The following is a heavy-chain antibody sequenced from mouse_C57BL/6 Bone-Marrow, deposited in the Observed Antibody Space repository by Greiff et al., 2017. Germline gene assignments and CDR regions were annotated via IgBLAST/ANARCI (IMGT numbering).Heavy chain of an antibody. D-gene: IGHD1-1*01. J-gene: IGHJ1*03. CDR1: GYNIKDDY. Sequence: VQLQQSGAELVRPGASVKLSCTASGYNIKDDYMHWVKQRPEQGLEWIGWIDPENGDTEYASKFQGKATMTADTSSNTAYLQLSSLTSEDTAVYYCTTGAFITTVVAPSRWYFDVWGTGTTVTVSS. CDR3: TTGAFITTVVAPSRWYFDV. V-gene: IGHV14-4*01. CDR2: IDPENGDT.